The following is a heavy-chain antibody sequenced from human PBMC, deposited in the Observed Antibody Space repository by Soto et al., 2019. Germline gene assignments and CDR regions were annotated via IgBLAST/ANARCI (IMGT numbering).Heavy chain of an antibody. Sequence: PSQTLSLTCVISGDSVSSDTAAWNWIRQSPSRGLEWLGRTYYRSKWYYHYAVSVKSRITINPDTPKNQFSLHLNSVTPADTAVYFCARDYYADNVGVGYFDYWGQGTLVTVSS. CDR2: TYYRSKWYY. CDR1: GDSVSSDTAA. CDR3: ARDYYADNVGVGYFDY. J-gene: IGHJ4*02. V-gene: IGHV6-1*01. D-gene: IGHD4-17*01.